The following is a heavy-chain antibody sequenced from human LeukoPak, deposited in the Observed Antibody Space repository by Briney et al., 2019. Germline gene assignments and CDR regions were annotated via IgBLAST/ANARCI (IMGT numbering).Heavy chain of an antibody. V-gene: IGHV4-31*03. J-gene: IGHJ4*02. CDR1: GGSISSGGYY. CDR3: ARGKHCSGGSCYPTG. Sequence: SQTLSLTCTVSGGSISSGGYYWSWIRQHPGKGLEWIGYIYYSGSTYYNPSLKSRVTISVDTSKNQFSLKLSSVTAADTAVCYCARGKHCSGGSCYPTGWGQGTLVTVSS. CDR2: IYYSGST. D-gene: IGHD2-15*01.